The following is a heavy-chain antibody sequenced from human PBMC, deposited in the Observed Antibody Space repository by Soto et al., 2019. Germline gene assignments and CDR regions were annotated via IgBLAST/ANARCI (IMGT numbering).Heavy chain of an antibody. Sequence: SGPTLVNPTQTLTLTCTFSGFSLITSGVGVGWIRQPPGKALEWLALIYWDDDKRYSPSLKSRLTITKDTSKNQVVLTMTNMDPVDTATYYCAHTSMSTFGGVIVPPSGYCGQGTLVTVSS. V-gene: IGHV2-5*02. J-gene: IGHJ4*02. D-gene: IGHD3-16*02. CDR1: GFSLITSGVG. CDR2: IYWDDDK. CDR3: AHTSMSTFGGVIVPPSGY.